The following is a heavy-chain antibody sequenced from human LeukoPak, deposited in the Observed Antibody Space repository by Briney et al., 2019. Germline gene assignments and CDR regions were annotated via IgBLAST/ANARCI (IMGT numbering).Heavy chain of an antibody. CDR1: GFTFSSYS. CDR2: ISSSSSTI. CDR3: ASESRYSGSYGAFDI. D-gene: IGHD1-26*01. Sequence: GGSLRLSCAASGFTFSSYSMNGVRQAPGKGLEWVSYISSSSSTIYYADSVKGRFTISRDNAKNSLYLQMNSLRAEDTAVYYCASESRYSGSYGAFDIWGQGTMVTVSS. J-gene: IGHJ3*02. V-gene: IGHV3-48*04.